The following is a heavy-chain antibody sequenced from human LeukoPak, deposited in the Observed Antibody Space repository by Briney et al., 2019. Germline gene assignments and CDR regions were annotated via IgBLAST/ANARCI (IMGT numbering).Heavy chain of an antibody. CDR3: ARQRVEVNYYYYGMDV. CDR2: IYPGDSDT. Sequence: GESLKISCKGSGYSFTSYWIGWVRQMPGKGLEWMGIIYPGDSDTRYSPSFQGQVTISADKSISTAYLQWSSLKASDTAMYYCARQRVEVNYYYYGMDVWGQGTTVTVSS. CDR1: GYSFTSYW. J-gene: IGHJ6*02. V-gene: IGHV5-51*01. D-gene: IGHD4-23*01.